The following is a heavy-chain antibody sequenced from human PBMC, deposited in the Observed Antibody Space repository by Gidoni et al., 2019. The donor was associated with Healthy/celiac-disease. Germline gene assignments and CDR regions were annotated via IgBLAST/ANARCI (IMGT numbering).Heavy chain of an antibody. Sequence: VQLVQSGAEVKKPGSSVKVSCKASGGPFSSYAISWGRQAPGQGLEWMGGIIPSFGTANYAQKFQGRVTITEDKSTSTAYMEMSSLRSEDTAVYYCARAIFGVVIAYFDLWGRGTLVTVSS. CDR3: ARAIFGVVIAYFDL. CDR2: IIPSFGTA. J-gene: IGHJ2*01. V-gene: IGHV1-69*06. CDR1: GGPFSSYA. D-gene: IGHD3-3*01.